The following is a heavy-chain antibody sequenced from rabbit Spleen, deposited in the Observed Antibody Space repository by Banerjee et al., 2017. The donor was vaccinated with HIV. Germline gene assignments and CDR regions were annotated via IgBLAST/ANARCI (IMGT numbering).Heavy chain of an antibody. CDR2: IYADGSGDT. Sequence: QSLEESGGGLVKPEGSLTLTCTASGFSFNSGYDMCWVRQAPGKGLEWIACIYADGSGDTYAASWAKGRFTFSKTSSTKVTLQMTSLTAADTATYFCARDTGTSFSTYGMDLWGQGTLVTVS. CDR1: GFSFNSGYD. CDR3: ARDTGTSFSTYGMDL. J-gene: IGHJ6*01. D-gene: IGHD7-1*01. V-gene: IGHV1S40*01.